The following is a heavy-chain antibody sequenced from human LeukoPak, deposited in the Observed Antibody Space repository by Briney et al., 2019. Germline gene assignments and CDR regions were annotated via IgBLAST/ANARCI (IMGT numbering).Heavy chain of an antibody. CDR2: IYYSGST. CDR1: GGSISSYY. Sequence: PSETLSLTCTVSGGSISSYYWSWIRQPPGKGLEWIGYIYYSGSTNYNPSLKSRVTISVDTSKNQFSLKLSSVTAADTAVYYCARETIAVAANWFDPWGQGTLVTVSS. D-gene: IGHD6-19*01. CDR3: ARETIAVAANWFDP. J-gene: IGHJ5*02. V-gene: IGHV4-59*01.